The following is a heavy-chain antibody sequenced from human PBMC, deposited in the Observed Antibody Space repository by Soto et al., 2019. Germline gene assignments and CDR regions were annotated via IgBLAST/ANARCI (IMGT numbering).Heavy chain of an antibody. J-gene: IGHJ6*03. CDR3: AREGPDIVVVVAAGAYYYYYMDV. CDR1: GFTFSSYW. V-gene: IGHV3-7*01. D-gene: IGHD2-15*01. Sequence: PGGSLRLSCAASGFTFSSYWMSWVRQAPGKGLEWVANIKQDGSEKYYVDSVKGRFTISRDNAKNSLYLQMNSLRAEDTAVYYCAREGPDIVVVVAAGAYYYYYMDVWGKGTTVTVSS. CDR2: IKQDGSEK.